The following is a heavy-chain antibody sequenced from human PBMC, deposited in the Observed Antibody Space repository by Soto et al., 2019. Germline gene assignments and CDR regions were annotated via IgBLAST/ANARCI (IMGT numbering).Heavy chain of an antibody. J-gene: IGHJ4*02. CDR3: ARWGCSGSNCNLNQRSFDL. D-gene: IGHD2-15*01. V-gene: IGHV3-33*01. CDR1: GFIFNEYG. CDR2: IWYDGSNK. Sequence: QVQLVDSGGGVVQPGRSLRLSCAAYGFIFNEYGMHWVRQAPGKGLEWVAVIWYDGSNKYYADSVKGRFTFSRDNSKNTMSLQMNSLRVEDTAIYYCARWGCSGSNCNLNQRSFDLWGQGTLVTVSS.